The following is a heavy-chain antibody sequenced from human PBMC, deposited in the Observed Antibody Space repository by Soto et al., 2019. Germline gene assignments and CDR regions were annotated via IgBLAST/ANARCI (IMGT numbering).Heavy chain of an antibody. CDR3: ARGISVTATTPYFED. CDR2: ISHTGTT. V-gene: IGHV4-30-2*01. D-gene: IGHD2-21*02. Sequence: SETLSLTCTVSGASISSGGSSWSWIRQPPGQGLEWIAYISHTGTTDYNPSLQSRVTASVDRPKNQFSLKLSSVTAADTAVYYCARGISVTATTPYFEDWGQGAQVT. CDR1: GASISSGGSS. J-gene: IGHJ4*02.